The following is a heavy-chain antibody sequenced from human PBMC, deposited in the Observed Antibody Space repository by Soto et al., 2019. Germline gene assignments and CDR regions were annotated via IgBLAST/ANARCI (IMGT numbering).Heavy chain of an antibody. CDR3: ARDASGRTGDNWFDP. CDR2: IYSGGTP. CDR1: GFNVSTNY. V-gene: IGHV3-66*01. J-gene: IGHJ5*02. Sequence: PGGSLRLSCAASGFNVSTNYINWVRQAPGKGLEWVSVIYSGGTPYYADSVKGRFTISSDNSRNTLYLQMDSLSSEDTAVYYCARDASGRTGDNWFDPWGQGTLVTVSS. D-gene: IGHD2-15*01.